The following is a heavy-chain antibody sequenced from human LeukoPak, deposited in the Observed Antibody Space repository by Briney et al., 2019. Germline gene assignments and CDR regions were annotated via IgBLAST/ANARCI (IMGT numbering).Heavy chain of an antibody. CDR2: IYTSGST. V-gene: IGHV4-4*07. Sequence: EPSETLSLTCTVSGGSISSSYWNWIRQPAGEGLEWIGRIYTSGSTTYNPSLKSRVTMSVDTSKNQFSLKLSSVTAADTAVYYCARVGDYGSGSYSPIDYWGQGTLVTVSS. CDR3: ARVGDYGSGSYSPIDY. J-gene: IGHJ4*02. D-gene: IGHD3-10*01. CDR1: GGSISSSY.